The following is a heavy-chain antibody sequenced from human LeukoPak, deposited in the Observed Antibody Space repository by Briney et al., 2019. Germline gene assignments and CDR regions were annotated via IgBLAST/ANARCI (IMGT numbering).Heavy chain of an antibody. CDR3: ARYRSGYWGWFDY. CDR1: GYTFTSYG. J-gene: IGHJ4*02. D-gene: IGHD3-22*01. CDR2: ISAYDGNT. V-gene: IGHV1-18*01. Sequence: ASVKVSCKASGYTFTSYGISWVRQAPGQGLEWMGWISAYDGNTHYAQKFQGRVTMTTAISTSTAYMELRSLRSDDTAVYYCARYRSGYWGWFDYWGQGTRVTVSS.